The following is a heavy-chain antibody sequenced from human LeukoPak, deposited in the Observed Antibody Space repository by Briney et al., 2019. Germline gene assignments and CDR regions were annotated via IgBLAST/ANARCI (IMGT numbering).Heavy chain of an antibody. J-gene: IGHJ4*02. CDR1: GYTFTSYA. CDR2: INAGNGNT. D-gene: IGHD1-26*01. V-gene: IGHV1-3*01. Sequence: ASVKVSCKASGYTFTSYAMHWVRQAPGQRLEWMGWINAGNGNTKYSQKFRGRVTITRDTSASTAYMELSSLRSEDTAVYYCARTKWELPHLFDYWGQGTLVTVSS. CDR3: ARTKWELPHLFDY.